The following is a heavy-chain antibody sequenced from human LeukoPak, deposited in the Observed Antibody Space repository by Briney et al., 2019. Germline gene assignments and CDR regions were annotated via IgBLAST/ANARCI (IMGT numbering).Heavy chain of an antibody. D-gene: IGHD2-15*01. CDR3: AGYCNGGDCSSVDY. CDR1: GFTFSNSW. CDR2: IKQDGSEK. Sequence: GGSLRLSCVASGFTFSNSWMYWVRQAPGKGLEWVANIKQDGSEKYYVDSVKGRFTISRDNAKNSLFLQMNSLRAEDTAVYYCAGYCNGGDCSSVDYWGQGTLVTVSS. V-gene: IGHV3-7*03. J-gene: IGHJ4*02.